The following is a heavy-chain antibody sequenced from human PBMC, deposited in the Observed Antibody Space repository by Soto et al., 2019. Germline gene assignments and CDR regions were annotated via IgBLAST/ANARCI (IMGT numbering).Heavy chain of an antibody. CDR1: GYSINSGYY. CDR2: IYHSGST. Sequence: SETLSLTCAVSGYSINSGYYWGWIRQPPGKGLEWIGSIYHSGSTYYNPSLKSRVTISVDTSKNQFSLKLSSVTAADTAVYYCARGYCSSTSCYSDYWGQGTLVTVSS. CDR3: ARGYCSSTSCYSDY. V-gene: IGHV4-38-2*01. J-gene: IGHJ4*02. D-gene: IGHD2-2*01.